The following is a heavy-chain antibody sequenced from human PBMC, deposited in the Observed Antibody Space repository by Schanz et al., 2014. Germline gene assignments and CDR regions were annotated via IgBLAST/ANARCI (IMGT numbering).Heavy chain of an antibody. CDR3: VRDSYFAFDN. Sequence: EVQLVESGGGLVKPGGSLRLSCGVSGFTASSHSMNWVRQAPGKGLEWVSSISSRSSHIYYANSVKGRFTVSRDNAKNSVFLQMSSLRAEDTAVYYCVRDSYFAFDNWGQGTLVTVSS. J-gene: IGHJ4*02. CDR2: ISSRSSHI. D-gene: IGHD3-10*01. V-gene: IGHV3-21*02. CDR1: GFTASSHS.